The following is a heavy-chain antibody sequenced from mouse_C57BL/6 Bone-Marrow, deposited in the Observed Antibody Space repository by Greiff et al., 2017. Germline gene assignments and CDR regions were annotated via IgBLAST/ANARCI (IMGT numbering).Heavy chain of an antibody. CDR2: IYYSGTI. CDR1: GISITTGNYR. V-gene: IGHV3-5*01. D-gene: IGHD2-1*01. Sequence: EVQLQESGPGLVKPSQTVFLTCTVTGISITTGNYRWSWIRQFPGNKLEWIGYIYYSGTITYNPSLTSRTTITRDTPKNQFFLEMNSLTAEDTATYYCAREGNYRGNSGYFDYWGQGTTLTGSS. CDR3: AREGNYRGNSGYFDY. J-gene: IGHJ2*01.